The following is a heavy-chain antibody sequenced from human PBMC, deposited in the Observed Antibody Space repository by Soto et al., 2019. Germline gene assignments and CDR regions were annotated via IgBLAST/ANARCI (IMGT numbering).Heavy chain of an antibody. D-gene: IGHD7-27*01. CDR2: IPNNGSP. Sequence: QVQLQESGPGRVKPSETLSLTCSVSGGSVRTGSYHWSWIRQPPGKGLEWIGFIPNNGSPDYNPSLKSRVVVSIDRSTNQFSLKLNSVTAADTAVYFCARIGWGGDSWGQGTLVTVSS. CDR1: GGSVRTGSYH. CDR3: ARIGWGGDS. V-gene: IGHV4-61*01. J-gene: IGHJ4*02.